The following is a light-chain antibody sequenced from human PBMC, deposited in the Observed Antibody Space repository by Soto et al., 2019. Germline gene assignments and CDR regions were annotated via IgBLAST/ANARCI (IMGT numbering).Light chain of an antibody. CDR2: HAS. J-gene: IGKJ1*01. Sequence: SPWTVSASGRERVNITCRASQSISNWLAWYQQKPGTAPKVLIYHASNLQSGVPSRFSGSGSATEFALPSRRLQPDDLPTYYGPQYNSYRFARGTKV. CDR1: QSISNW. CDR3: PQYNSYR. V-gene: IGKV1-5*01.